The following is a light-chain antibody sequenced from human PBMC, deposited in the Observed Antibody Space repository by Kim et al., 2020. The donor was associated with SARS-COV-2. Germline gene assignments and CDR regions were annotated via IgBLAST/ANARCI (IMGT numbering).Light chain of an antibody. V-gene: IGKV3-20*01. J-gene: IGKJ4*01. CDR3: QQYGSSPLS. CDR2: GTS. CDR1: KRVASNY. Sequence: EIVLTQSPGTLSLPPGEGGTLSCRASKRVASNYLVWYQQKPGQGPRLLIYGTSNRATGIPDRFIGSGSGTDFTLTISRVEPEDFAVYYCQQYGSSPLSFGGGTKVDIK.